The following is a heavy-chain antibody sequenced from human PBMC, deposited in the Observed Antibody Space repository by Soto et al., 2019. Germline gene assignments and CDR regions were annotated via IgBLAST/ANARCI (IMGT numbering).Heavy chain of an antibody. CDR2: IYYSGST. Sequence: SETLSLTCTVSGGSIGSYYWGWIRQPPGKGLEWIGYIYYSGSTNYNPSLKSRVTISVDTSKNQFSLKLSSVTAADTAVYYCARDRRYDFWSGHHYGMDVWGQGTTVTVSS. V-gene: IGHV4-59*01. J-gene: IGHJ6*02. CDR3: ARDRRYDFWSGHHYGMDV. CDR1: GGSIGSYY. D-gene: IGHD3-3*01.